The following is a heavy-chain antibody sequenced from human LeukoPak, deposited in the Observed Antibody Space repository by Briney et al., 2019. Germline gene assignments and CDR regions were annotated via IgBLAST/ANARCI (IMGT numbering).Heavy chain of an antibody. D-gene: IGHD4-17*01. V-gene: IGHV1-18*01. CDR3: AKTTVTSEDYYYYYMDV. CDR1: GYTFTSYG. J-gene: IGHJ6*03. CDR2: IITYNGNT. Sequence: ASVKVSCKASGYTFTSYGISWVRQAPGQGLEWVGLIITYNGNTNYAQKFQGRVTMSTDTSTNTAYMELRGLRSDDTAVYYCAKTTVTSEDYYYYYMDVWGKGTTVTVSS.